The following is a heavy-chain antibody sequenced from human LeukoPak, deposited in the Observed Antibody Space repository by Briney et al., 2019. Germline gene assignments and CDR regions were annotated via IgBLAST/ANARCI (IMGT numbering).Heavy chain of an antibody. J-gene: IGHJ5*02. D-gene: IGHD4-17*01. Sequence: GRSLRLSCAASGFTFSSYGMHWVRQAPGKGLEWVAVIWYDGSNKYYADSVKGRFTISRDNSKNTLYLQMNSLRAEDTAVYYCARGRTYGDRNWFDPWGQGTLVTVSS. CDR1: GFTFSSYG. CDR2: IWYDGSNK. CDR3: ARGRTYGDRNWFDP. V-gene: IGHV3-33*01.